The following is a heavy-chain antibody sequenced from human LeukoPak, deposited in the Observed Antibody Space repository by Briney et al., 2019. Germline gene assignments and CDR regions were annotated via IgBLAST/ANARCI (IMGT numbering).Heavy chain of an antibody. CDR1: GYTFTSYY. V-gene: IGHV1-46*01. D-gene: IGHD2-21*01. J-gene: IGHJ5*02. CDR3: ARGGAVIHDYNWFDP. CDR2: INPSGGST. Sequence: EASVKVSCKASGYTFTSYYMHWVRQAPGQGLEWMGIINPSGGSTSYAQKFQGRVTMTRDTSTSTVYMELSSLRSEDTAVYYCARGGAVIHDYNWFDPWGQGTLVTVSS.